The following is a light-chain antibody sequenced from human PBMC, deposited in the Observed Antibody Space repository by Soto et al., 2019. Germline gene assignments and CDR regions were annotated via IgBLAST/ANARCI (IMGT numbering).Light chain of an antibody. CDR1: QSISNY. V-gene: IGKV1-39*01. CDR3: QQSYSTPRT. Sequence: IQMTQSPSSLSASVGDRVTITCRASQSISNYLNWYQQKPGRAPELLIYAASSLQSGVPSRFSGSGSGTDFTLTISSLQPEDFATYHCQQSYSTPRTFGQGTKVEIK. J-gene: IGKJ1*01. CDR2: AAS.